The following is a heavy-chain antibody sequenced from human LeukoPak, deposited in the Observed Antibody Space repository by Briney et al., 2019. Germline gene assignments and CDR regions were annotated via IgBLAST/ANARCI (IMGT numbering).Heavy chain of an antibody. CDR3: ARSGVLLWFGDQEKATFDY. D-gene: IGHD3-10*01. CDR1: GGTFSSYA. J-gene: IGHJ4*02. Sequence: SVEVSCKASGGTFSSYAISWVRQAPGQGLEWMGGIIPIFGTANYAQKFQGRVTITTDESTSTAYMELSSLRSEDPAVYYCARSGVLLWFGDQEKATFDYWGQGTLVTVSS. CDR2: IIPIFGTA. V-gene: IGHV1-69*05.